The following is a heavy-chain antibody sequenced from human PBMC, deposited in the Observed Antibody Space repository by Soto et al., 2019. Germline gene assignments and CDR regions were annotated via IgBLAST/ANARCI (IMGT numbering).Heavy chain of an antibody. CDR2: IYWDDGK. Sequence: QITLKESGPTLVKPTQTLTLTCTFSGFSLSTSVVGVGWIRQPPGKALEWLALIYWDDGKRYSPSLKSRVTITKDTSKNQAVFTMTNMDPVDTATYYCAHKGVDRGMLLDHWGQGTLVTVSS. J-gene: IGHJ4*02. CDR3: AHKGVDRGMLLDH. CDR1: GFSLSTSVVG. D-gene: IGHD5-12*01. V-gene: IGHV2-5*02.